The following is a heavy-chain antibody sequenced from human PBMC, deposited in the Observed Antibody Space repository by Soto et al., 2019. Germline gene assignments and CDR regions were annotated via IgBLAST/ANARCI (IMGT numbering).Heavy chain of an antibody. V-gene: IGHV4-38-2*01. J-gene: IGHJ4*02. CDR1: GYSISSGYY. D-gene: IGHD6-6*01. CDR2: IYHSGST. CDR3: ARVNPYSSSFFADY. Sequence: SETLSLTCAVSGYSISSGYYWGWIRQPPGKGLEWIGSIYHSGSTYYNPSLKSRVTISVDTSKNQFSLKLSSVTAAGTAVYYCARVNPYSSSFFADYWGQGALVTVSS.